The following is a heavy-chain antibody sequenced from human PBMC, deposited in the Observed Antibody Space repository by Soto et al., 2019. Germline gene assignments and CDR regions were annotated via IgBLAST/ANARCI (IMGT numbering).Heavy chain of an antibody. J-gene: IGHJ5*02. D-gene: IGHD3-9*01. V-gene: IGHV4-30-2*01. Sequence: PSETLSLTCAVSGGSISSGGYSWSWIRQPPGKGLEWIGYIYHSGSTYYNPSLKSRVTISVDRSKNQFSLKLSSVTAADTAVYYCARASRGNYDILPGLRFGWFDPWGQGTLVTVSS. CDR3: ARASRGNYDILPGLRFGWFDP. CDR1: GGSISSGGYS. CDR2: IYHSGST.